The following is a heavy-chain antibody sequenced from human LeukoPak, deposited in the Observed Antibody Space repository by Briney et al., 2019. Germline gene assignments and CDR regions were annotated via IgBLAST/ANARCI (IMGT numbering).Heavy chain of an antibody. CDR2: VYYSGTT. CDR1: GDSISLSFYY. Sequence: SETLSLTCSVSGDSISLSFYYWGWIRQPPGKALEWIGSVYYSGTTSYNPSLKSRVTISVDMSKNHFSLRLRSVTAADTAVYYCARDFPYYYDILTGYYPPEDAFDIWGQGTMVTVSS. J-gene: IGHJ3*02. CDR3: ARDFPYYYDILTGYYPPEDAFDI. D-gene: IGHD3-9*01. V-gene: IGHV4-39*07.